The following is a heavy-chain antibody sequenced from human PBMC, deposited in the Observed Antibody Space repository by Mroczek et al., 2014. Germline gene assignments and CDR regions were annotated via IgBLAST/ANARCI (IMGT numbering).Heavy chain of an antibody. CDR1: GFTFDDYA. Sequence: QLVESGGGLVQPGRSLRLSCAASGFTFDDYAMHWVRQAPGKGLEWVSGISWNSGSIGYADSVKGRFTISRDNAKNSLYLQMNSLRAEDTALYYCAKDIDPVYYYDSSGYYAFDIWGQGTMVTVSS. J-gene: IGHJ3*02. CDR3: AKDIDPVYYYDSSGYYAFDI. V-gene: IGHV3-9*01. D-gene: IGHD3-22*01. CDR2: ISWNSGSI.